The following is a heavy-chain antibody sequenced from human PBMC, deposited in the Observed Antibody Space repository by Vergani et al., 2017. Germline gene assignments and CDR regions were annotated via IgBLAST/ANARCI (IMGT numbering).Heavy chain of an antibody. CDR3: ARFLTGTTIYYYYGMDV. J-gene: IGHJ6*02. CDR1: GYTFRNYG. V-gene: IGHV1-18*04. D-gene: IGHD1-20*01. CDR2: ISVYNGET. Sequence: QVQLVQSGAEVKKPGASVKVSCEGSGYTFRNYGISWVRQAPGEGLEWLGWISVYNGETKFAQKFQGRVTLTRDTSTRTAYMELRSLRSDDTAVYYCARFLTGTTIYYYYGMDVWGQGTTVTVSS.